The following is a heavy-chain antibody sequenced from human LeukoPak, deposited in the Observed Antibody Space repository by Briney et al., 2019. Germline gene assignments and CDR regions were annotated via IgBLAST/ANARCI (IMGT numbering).Heavy chain of an antibody. V-gene: IGHV3-53*01. J-gene: IGHJ4*02. Sequence: PGGSLRLSCAASGFIVSSNYMPWVRQAPGEGLEGVSVIHNDGSTYYTDSVKGRFTISRDNSKNTLYLQMNSLRVEDTAVYYCAALARDYWGQGTLVTVSS. CDR3: AALARDY. CDR2: IHNDGST. CDR1: GFIVSSNY. D-gene: IGHD3-3*02.